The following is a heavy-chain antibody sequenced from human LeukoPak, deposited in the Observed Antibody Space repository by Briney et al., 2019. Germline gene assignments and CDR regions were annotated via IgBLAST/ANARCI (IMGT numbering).Heavy chain of an antibody. V-gene: IGHV1-2*02. D-gene: IGHD5/OR15-5a*01. J-gene: IGHJ4*02. CDR3: ARDQGVYPNLYYFDY. CDR2: INPNSGGT. Sequence: ASVKVSCTASGYTFTGYYMHWVRQAPGQGLEWMGWINPNSGGTNYAQKFQGRVTMTRDTSISTAYMELSRLRSDDTAVYYCARDQGVYPNLYYFDYWGQGNLGTVSS. CDR1: GYTFTGYY.